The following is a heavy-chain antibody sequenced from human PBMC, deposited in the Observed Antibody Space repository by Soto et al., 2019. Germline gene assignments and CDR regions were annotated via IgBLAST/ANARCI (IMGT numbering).Heavy chain of an antibody. CDR1: GFTFSSYG. Sequence: GGSLRLSCAASGFTFSSYGMHWVRQAPGKGLEWVAVISYDGSNKYYADSVKGRFTISRDNSKNTLYLQMNSLRAEDTAVYYCAKEAFYDFWSGYYYYFDYWGQGTLVTVSS. J-gene: IGHJ4*02. D-gene: IGHD3-3*01. CDR2: ISYDGSNK. V-gene: IGHV3-30*18. CDR3: AKEAFYDFWSGYYYYFDY.